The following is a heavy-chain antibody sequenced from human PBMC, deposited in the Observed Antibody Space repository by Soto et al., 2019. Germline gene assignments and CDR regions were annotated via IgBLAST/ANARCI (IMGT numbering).Heavy chain of an antibody. D-gene: IGHD3-10*01. V-gene: IGHV1-69*19. CDR3: SREVQVHTPAFVY. Sequence: QVQLVQSGAEMKKPGSSVKVSCQSSGGTFNTYAMNWLRQAPGQGPEWMGDISPMFGAANYAPKFQGRVTSTADETKGTSYMQLSSLTSEDMALYFCSREVQVHTPAFVYWGQGTLVTVSS. CDR2: ISPMFGAA. J-gene: IGHJ4*02. CDR1: GGTFNTYA.